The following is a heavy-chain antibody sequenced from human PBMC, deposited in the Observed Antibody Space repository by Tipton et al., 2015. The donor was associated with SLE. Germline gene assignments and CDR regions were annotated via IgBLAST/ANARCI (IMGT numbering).Heavy chain of an antibody. CDR1: GGSISSGSYY. CDR3: ARGSKGYGRFDI. CDR2: IYTSGST. D-gene: IGHD5-18*01. Sequence: TLSLTCTVSGGSISSGSYYWSWIRQPAGKGLEWIVYIYTSGSTNYNPSLKSRVTISVDTSRNQFSLKLSSVTAADTAVYYCARGSKGYGRFDIWGQGTMVTVSS. V-gene: IGHV4-61*09. J-gene: IGHJ3*02.